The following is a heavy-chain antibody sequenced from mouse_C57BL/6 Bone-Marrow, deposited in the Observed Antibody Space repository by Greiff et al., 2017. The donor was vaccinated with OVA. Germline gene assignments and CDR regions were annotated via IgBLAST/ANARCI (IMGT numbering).Heavy chain of an antibody. D-gene: IGHD2-2*01. CDR2: IDPSDSYT. CDR1: GYTFTSYW. J-gene: IGHJ2*01. CDR3: ARGYGYEYYFDY. Sequence: QVQLQQPGAELVRPGTSVKLSCKASGYTFTSYWMHWVKQRPGQGLEWIGVIDPSDSYTNYNQKFKGKATLTVDTSSSTAYMQLSSLTSEDSAVYYCARGYGYEYYFDYWGQGTTLTVSS. V-gene: IGHV1-59*01.